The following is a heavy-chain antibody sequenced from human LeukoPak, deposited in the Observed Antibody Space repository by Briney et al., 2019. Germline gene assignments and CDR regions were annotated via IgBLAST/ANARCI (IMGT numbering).Heavy chain of an antibody. V-gene: IGHV3-23*01. CDR2: ISGSDGST. J-gene: IGHJ3*01. D-gene: IGHD3/OR15-3a*01. CDR3: VREGPRGLAFDV. CDR1: GFTFSSYA. Sequence: GGSLRLSCAASGFTFSSYAMSWVRQAPGKGLEWVSGISGSDGSTFYADSVKGRFTISRDNSKNTLFLQMNGLRVEDTATYYCVREGPRGLAFDVWGQGTMVTVSS.